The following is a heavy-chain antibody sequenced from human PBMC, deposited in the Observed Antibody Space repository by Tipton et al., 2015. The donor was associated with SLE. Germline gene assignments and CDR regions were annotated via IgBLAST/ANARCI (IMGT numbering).Heavy chain of an antibody. CDR2: LYYSGNT. D-gene: IGHD2-8*01. CDR1: GGSIRSSRHF. CDR3: ARGYCSDGVCYGFGFFDY. Sequence: LRLSCTVPGGSIRSSRHFWGWIRQPPGKGLEWIGVLYYSGNTYYNPSLKSPATLSIDTSKNQFSLKMRSVTAADTAVYFCARGYCSDGVCYGFGFFDYWGQGNLVTVSS. V-gene: IGHV4-39*07. J-gene: IGHJ4*02.